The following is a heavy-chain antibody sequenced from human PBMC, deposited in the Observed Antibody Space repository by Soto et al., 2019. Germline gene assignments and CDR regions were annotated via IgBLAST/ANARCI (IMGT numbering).Heavy chain of an antibody. CDR3: AREQLVHYYYYGMDV. CDR2: INPNSGGT. V-gene: IGHV1-2*04. Sequence: EASVKVSCKASGYTLTGYYMHWVRQAPGQGLEWMGWINPNSGGTNYAQKFQGWVTMTRDTSISTAYMELSRLRSDDTAVYYCAREQLVHYYYYGMDVWGQGTTVTVSS. CDR1: GYTLTGYY. D-gene: IGHD6-6*01. J-gene: IGHJ6*02.